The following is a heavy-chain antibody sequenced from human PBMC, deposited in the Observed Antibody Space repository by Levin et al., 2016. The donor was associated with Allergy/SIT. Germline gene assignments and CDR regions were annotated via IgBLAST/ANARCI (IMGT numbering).Heavy chain of an antibody. CDR2: IKQDGSEK. D-gene: IGHD2-15*01. CDR1: GFTFSNYW. J-gene: IGHJ1*01. Sequence: GESLKISCAASGFTFSNYWMTWVRQAPGKGLEWVANIKQDGSEKYYVDSVKGRFTISRDNAKNSLYLQMNSLRAEDTAVYYCASPPASYCSGGSCLHQHWGQGTLVTVSS. CDR3: ASPPASYCSGGSCLHQH. V-gene: IGHV3-7*01.